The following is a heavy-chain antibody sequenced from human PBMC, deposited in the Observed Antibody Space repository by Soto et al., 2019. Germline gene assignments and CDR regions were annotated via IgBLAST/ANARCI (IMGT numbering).Heavy chain of an antibody. CDR1: GFSLTGSGVG. CDR2: IYWDDDK. CDR3: ARLLWSDTSLYYFAY. V-gene: IGHV2-5*02. Sequence: QITLKESGPTLVKPTQTLTLTCTFSGFSLTGSGVGVGWIRQPPGKVLEWLALIYWDDDKRYSPSLKSRLTNTQDTSKNQGALTVTNMDPVDTATYYCARLLWSDTSLYYFAYWGQGTLVTVSS. J-gene: IGHJ4*02. D-gene: IGHD3-3*01.